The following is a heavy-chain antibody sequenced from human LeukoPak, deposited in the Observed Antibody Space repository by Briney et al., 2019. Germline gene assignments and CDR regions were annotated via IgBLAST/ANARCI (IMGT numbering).Heavy chain of an antibody. J-gene: IGHJ4*02. V-gene: IGHV3-7*03. D-gene: IGHD3-22*01. CDR2: IKQDGSEK. CDR1: GFTFSSYW. CDR3: ARDRGYYDSSGYYTYFDY. Sequence: PGGSLRLSCAASGFTFSSYWMSWVRQAPGKGLEWVANIKQDGSEKYYVDSVKGRFTTSRDNAKNSLYLQMNSLRAEDTAVYYCARDRGYYDSSGYYTYFDYWGQGTLVTVSS.